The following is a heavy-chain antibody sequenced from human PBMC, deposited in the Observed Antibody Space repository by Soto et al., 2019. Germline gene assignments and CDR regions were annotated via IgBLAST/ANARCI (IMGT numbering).Heavy chain of an antibody. Sequence: SETLSLTCTVTGASISSDDHYWAWIRQPPGKGLEWIGNIYHSGNTNNNPSLKSRVTISVDTSKNQFSLRLSSVTAADTAVYYCARYSSFQLDYWGQGTLVTVSS. D-gene: IGHD6-6*01. J-gene: IGHJ4*02. CDR2: IYHSGNT. CDR1: GASISSDDHY. V-gene: IGHV4-39*01. CDR3: ARYSSFQLDY.